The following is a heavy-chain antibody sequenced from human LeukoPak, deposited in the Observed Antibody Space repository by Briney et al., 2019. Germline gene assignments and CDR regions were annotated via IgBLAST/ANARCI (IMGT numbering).Heavy chain of an antibody. J-gene: IGHJ4*02. CDR3: ARGPPYGSRSDYLDY. Sequence: GGSLRLSCAASGFTFSNHWMSWVRQAPGKGLEWVADIKKDGSEKNQVDSVTISRDNAKNSLYLQMNSLRAEDTAVYYCARGPPYGSRSDYLDYWGQGTLVTVSS. CDR1: GFTFSNHW. CDR2: IKKDGSEK. V-gene: IGHV3-7*01. D-gene: IGHD3-10*01.